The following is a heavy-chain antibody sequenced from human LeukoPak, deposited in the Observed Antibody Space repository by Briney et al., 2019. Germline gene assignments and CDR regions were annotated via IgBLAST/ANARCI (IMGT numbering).Heavy chain of an antibody. CDR2: INHSGST. D-gene: IGHD6-19*01. V-gene: IGHV4-34*01. CDR3: AREDHSSIAVAGTQLNAFDI. Sequence: SETLSLTCAVSGGSFSGYYWSWIRQPPGKGLEWIGEINHSGSTNYNPSLKSRVTISVDTSKNQFSLKLSSVTAADTAVYYCAREDHSSIAVAGTQLNAFDIWGQGTMVTVSS. CDR1: GGSFSGYY. J-gene: IGHJ3*02.